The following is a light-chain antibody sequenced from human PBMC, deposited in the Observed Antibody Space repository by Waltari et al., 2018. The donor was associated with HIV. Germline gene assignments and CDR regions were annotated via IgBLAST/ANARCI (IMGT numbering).Light chain of an antibody. CDR2: DIS. J-gene: IGKJ3*01. CDR1: QSLANGY. CDR3: QHYGDSPLFT. V-gene: IGKV3-20*01. Sequence: VLTQSPGTLSLSPGESATLSCRASQSLANGYLAWYQQKRGQAPKLVIFDISKRATGVPDRFSGSGSGTDFTLTISSVEPEDFGLYYCQHYGDSPLFTFGPGTYMDIK.